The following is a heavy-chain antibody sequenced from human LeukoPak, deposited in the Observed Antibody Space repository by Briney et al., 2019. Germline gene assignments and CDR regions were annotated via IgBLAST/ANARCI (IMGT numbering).Heavy chain of an antibody. CDR2: INHSGST. J-gene: IGHJ6*03. Sequence: SETLSLTCAVYGGSFSGYYWSWIRQSPGKGLEWIGEINHSGSTNYNPSLKSRVTISVDTSKNQFSLKLSSVTAADTAVYYCARGYARGYSYGSNYYYMDVWGKGTTVTVSS. CDR3: ARGYARGYSYGSNYYYMDV. V-gene: IGHV4-34*01. D-gene: IGHD5-18*01. CDR1: GGSFSGYY.